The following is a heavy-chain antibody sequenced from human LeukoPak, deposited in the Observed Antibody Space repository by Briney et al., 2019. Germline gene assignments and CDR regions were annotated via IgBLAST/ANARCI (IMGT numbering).Heavy chain of an antibody. CDR2: IYFRGST. J-gene: IGHJ3*02. Sequence: PSETLSLTCTVSGGALFSISSYWGWLRQPPGMGLEWIGSIYFRGSTFYNPSLTSRVTLSIDTSKNKFSVKLSSVTAADTAIYYCAREDTSMDDAFYIWGLGTAVTVSS. CDR3: AREDTSMDDAFYI. D-gene: IGHD2/OR15-2a*01. V-gene: IGHV4-39*01. CDR1: GGALFSISSY.